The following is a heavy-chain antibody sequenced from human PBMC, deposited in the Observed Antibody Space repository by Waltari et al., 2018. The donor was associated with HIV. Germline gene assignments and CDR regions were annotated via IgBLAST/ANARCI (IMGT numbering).Heavy chain of an antibody. Sequence: EVQLVESGGGLVQPGGSLRLSCAASEFTFNNYWMTVVRQAPGKGPEWVANKKQDESGKVYVDSVKGQFTISRDNAKNSLFQQMNSLRAEDTAVYYCAREALYDSSGYYFDYWGQGTLVTVSS. V-gene: IGHV3-7*01. CDR2: KKQDESGK. D-gene: IGHD3-22*01. J-gene: IGHJ4*02. CDR3: AREALYDSSGYYFDY. CDR1: EFTFNNYW.